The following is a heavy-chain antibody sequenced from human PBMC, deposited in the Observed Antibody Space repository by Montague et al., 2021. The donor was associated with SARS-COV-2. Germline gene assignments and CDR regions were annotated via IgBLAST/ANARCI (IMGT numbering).Heavy chain of an antibody. CDR3: ARRRGLEGYYYNSGSYAFDV. D-gene: IGHD3-10*01. CDR2: IYPGDSDT. J-gene: IGHJ3*01. V-gene: IGHV5-51*01. CDR1: GYSFTSYW. Sequence: QSGAEVKKSGESLKISCKGSGYSFTSYWIGWVRQMLGKGLEWMGIIYPGDSDTRYSPSFQGPVTISADKSISTAYLQWSSLKASDTAMYYCARRRGLEGYYYNSGSYAFDVWGQGTMVTVSS.